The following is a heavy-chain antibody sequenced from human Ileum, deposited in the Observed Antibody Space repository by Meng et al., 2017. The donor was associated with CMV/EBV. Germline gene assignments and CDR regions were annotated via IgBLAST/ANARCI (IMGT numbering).Heavy chain of an antibody. CDR1: TFSGYY. V-gene: IGHV4-34*01. CDR2: INHSGRT. CDR3: ARVRVVPDARYRYWYFDL. Sequence: TFSGYYWGWNGQQPGKGLEWIGEINHSGRTNYNPSHKIRVTISVDTSKNQFSLKLSSVTAADTAVYYCARVRVVPDARYRYWYFDLWGRGTLVTVSS. J-gene: IGHJ2*01. D-gene: IGHD2-2*01.